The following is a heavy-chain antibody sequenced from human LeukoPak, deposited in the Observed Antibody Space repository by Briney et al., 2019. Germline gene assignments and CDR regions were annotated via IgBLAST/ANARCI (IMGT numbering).Heavy chain of an antibody. CDR3: ARVTSPRRYGMDV. J-gene: IGHJ6*02. Sequence: GASVKVSCKASGYTFTSYYMHWVRRAPGQGLEWMGIINPSGGSTSYAQKFQGRVTMTRDTSTSTVYMELSSLRSEDTAVYYCARVTSPRRYGMDVWGQGTTVTVSS. CDR2: INPSGGST. V-gene: IGHV1-46*01. CDR1: GYTFTSYY.